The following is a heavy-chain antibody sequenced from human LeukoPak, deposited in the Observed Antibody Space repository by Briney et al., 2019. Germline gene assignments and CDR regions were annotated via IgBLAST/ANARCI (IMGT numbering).Heavy chain of an antibody. J-gene: IGHJ3*02. CDR1: GFTFSSFE. V-gene: IGHV3-48*03. CDR3: ARGGGRSYSDAFDI. Sequence: HPGGSLRLSCAASGFTFSSFEMNWVRQAPGRGLEWISHISHTGDIKYADSVKGRFTISRDIGRKALYLQMNSLRDDDTAVYYCARGGGRSYSDAFDIWGQGTVVTVSS. D-gene: IGHD1-26*01. CDR2: ISHTGDIK.